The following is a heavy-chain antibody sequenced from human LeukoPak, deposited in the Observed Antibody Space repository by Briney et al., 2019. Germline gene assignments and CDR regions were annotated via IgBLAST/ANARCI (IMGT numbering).Heavy chain of an antibody. Sequence: GGSLRLSCAASGFTFSSYSMTWVRQAPGKGLEWVSSISSSSSYIYYVDSVKGRFTISRDNAKSSLYLQMNRLRAEDTAFCYCARGSSTVSGFDYWGQGTLVTVSS. J-gene: IGHJ4*02. V-gene: IGHV3-21*01. CDR3: ARGSSTVSGFDY. CDR2: ISSSSSYI. CDR1: GFTFSSYS. D-gene: IGHD3-10*01.